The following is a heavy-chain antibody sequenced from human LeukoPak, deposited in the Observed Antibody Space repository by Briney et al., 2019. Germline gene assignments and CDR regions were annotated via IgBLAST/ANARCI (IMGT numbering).Heavy chain of an antibody. CDR1: GYTFTSYG. J-gene: IGHJ3*02. CDR3: ASHYYDSSGYYHDAFDI. D-gene: IGHD3-22*01. Sequence: ASVKVSCKASGYTFTSYGISWVRQAPGQGLEWMRWISAYNGNTNYAQKLQGRVTMTTDTSTSTAYMELRSLRSDDTAVYYCASHYYDSSGYYHDAFDIWGQGTMVTVSS. V-gene: IGHV1-18*01. CDR2: ISAYNGNT.